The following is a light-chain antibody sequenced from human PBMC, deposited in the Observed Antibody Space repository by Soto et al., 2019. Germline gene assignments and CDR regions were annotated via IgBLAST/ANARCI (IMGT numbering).Light chain of an antibody. CDR2: SND. CDR3: AAWDDSLNGVL. V-gene: IGLV1-44*01. J-gene: IGLJ2*01. CDR1: SSNIGSNT. Sequence: QSVLTQPPSASGTPGQRVTISCSGSSSNIGSNTVNWYQQLPGTAPKVLIYSNDERPSGVPGRVSGSKSGTSASLAISGLQSEDEADYYCAAWDDSLNGVLFGGGTKLTVL.